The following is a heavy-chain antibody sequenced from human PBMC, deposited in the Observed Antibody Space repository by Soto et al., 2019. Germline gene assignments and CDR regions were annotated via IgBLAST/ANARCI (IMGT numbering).Heavy chain of an antibody. J-gene: IGHJ4*02. D-gene: IGHD3-9*01. CDR1: GYTFTSYY. Sequence: GASVKVSCKASGYTFTSYYVHWVRQAPGQGLEWMGIIDPSGGSTTYAQKFQGRVSMTRDTSTRTVYMELSSLRSEDTAVYYCARGTVLRYFDWLLPDFDYWGQGSLVTVSS. V-gene: IGHV1-46*03. CDR2: IDPSGGST. CDR3: ARGTVLRYFDWLLPDFDY.